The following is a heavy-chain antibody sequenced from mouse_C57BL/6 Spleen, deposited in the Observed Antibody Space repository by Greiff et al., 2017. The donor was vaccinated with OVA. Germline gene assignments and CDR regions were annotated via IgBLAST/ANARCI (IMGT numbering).Heavy chain of an antibody. D-gene: IGHD1-1*01. J-gene: IGHJ2*01. V-gene: IGHV14-4*01. Sequence: DVQLQESGAELVRPGASVKLSCTASGFNIKDDYMHWVKQRPEQGLEWIGWIDPENGDTEYASKFQGKATITADTSSNTAYLQLSSLTSEDTAVYYCTTGYYGSSYDYWGQGTTLTVSS. CDR3: TTGYYGSSYDY. CDR1: GFNIKDDY. CDR2: IDPENGDT.